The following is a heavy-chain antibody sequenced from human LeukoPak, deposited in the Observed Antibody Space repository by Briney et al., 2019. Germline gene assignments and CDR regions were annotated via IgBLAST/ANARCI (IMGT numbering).Heavy chain of an antibody. CDR1: GGSISSYY. CDR3: ARDLPGDAFDI. Sequence: SETLSLTCTVSGGSISSYYWSWIRQPPGKGLEWIGYIYYSGSTNYNPSLKSRVPISVDTSKNQFSLKLSSVTAADTAVYYCARDLPGDAFDIWGQGTMVTVSS. V-gene: IGHV4-59*08. CDR2: IYYSGST. D-gene: IGHD3-10*01. J-gene: IGHJ3*02.